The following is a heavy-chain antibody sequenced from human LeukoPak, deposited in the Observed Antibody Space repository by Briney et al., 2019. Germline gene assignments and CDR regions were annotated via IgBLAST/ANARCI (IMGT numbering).Heavy chain of an antibody. Sequence: GGSLRLSCAASGFTFSSYGMHWVRQAPGQGLEWVGRINPNSGGTNYAQKFQGRVTMTRDTSISTAYMELTRLTSDDTAVYYCAKAKTIVGTFGFDYWGQGTLVTVSS. D-gene: IGHD2/OR15-2a*01. CDR2: INPNSGGT. V-gene: IGHV1-2*06. CDR3: AKAKTIVGTFGFDY. CDR1: GFTFSSYG. J-gene: IGHJ4*02.